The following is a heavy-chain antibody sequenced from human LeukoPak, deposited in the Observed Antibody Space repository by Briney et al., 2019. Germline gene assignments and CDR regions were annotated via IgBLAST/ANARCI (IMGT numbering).Heavy chain of an antibody. Sequence: GGSLRLSCAGSGFTFSSYAMSWVRQAPGKGLEWVSAISDTGATTYDADSVKGRFTISRDNSRSTLYLQMNSLRAEGTALYYCAKDTSIGRYCTNGVCSPFDYWGQGTLVTVSS. CDR2: ISDTGATT. CDR3: AKDTSIGRYCTNGVCSPFDY. CDR1: GFTFSSYA. J-gene: IGHJ4*02. D-gene: IGHD2-8*01. V-gene: IGHV3-23*01.